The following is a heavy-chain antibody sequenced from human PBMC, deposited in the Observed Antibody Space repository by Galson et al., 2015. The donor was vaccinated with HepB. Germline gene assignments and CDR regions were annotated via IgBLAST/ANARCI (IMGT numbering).Heavy chain of an antibody. CDR1: GFNFSNAW. J-gene: IGHJ4*02. CDR3: NTEGLSDSSAYFDY. Sequence: SLRLSCAASGFNFSNAWMSWVRQAPGKGLEWVGRIKSKTVGGTTDYAAPVKGRFSISKEFSKNTLYLQMTSLKTEDTAVYYCNTEGLSDSSAYFDYWGQGTLVTVSS. CDR2: IKSKTVGGTT. V-gene: IGHV3-15*01. D-gene: IGHD3-22*01.